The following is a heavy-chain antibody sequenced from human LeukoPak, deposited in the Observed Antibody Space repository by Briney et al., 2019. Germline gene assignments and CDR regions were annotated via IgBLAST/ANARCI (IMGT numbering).Heavy chain of an antibody. CDR1: GFTFDDYA. V-gene: IGHV3-43D*03. D-gene: IGHD2-21*02. J-gene: IGHJ4*02. CDR3: ARAAAYCGGDCYLDY. CDR2: ISWDGGST. Sequence: PGGSLRLSCAASGFTFDDYAMHWVRQAPGKGLEWVSLISWDGGSTYYADSVKGRFTISRDNSKNTLYLQMNSLRAEDTAVYYCARAAAYCGGDCYLDYWGQGTLVTVSS.